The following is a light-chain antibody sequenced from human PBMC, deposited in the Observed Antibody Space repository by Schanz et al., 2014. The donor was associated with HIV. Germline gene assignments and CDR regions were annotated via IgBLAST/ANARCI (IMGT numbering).Light chain of an antibody. CDR2: DTS. V-gene: IGKV3D-15*01. CDR1: QSLGGN. CDR3: QQYNDWPPLT. J-gene: IGKJ3*01. Sequence: EIVMTQSPATLSVSPGERATLSCRASQSLGGNLAWFQHQAGQAPRLLIYDTSTRATGIPARFSGSGSGTEFTLTISSLQSEYFAVYYCQQYNDWPPLTFGPGTKVEIK.